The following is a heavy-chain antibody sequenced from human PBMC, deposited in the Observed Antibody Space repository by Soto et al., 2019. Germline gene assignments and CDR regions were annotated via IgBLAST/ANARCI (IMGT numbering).Heavy chain of an antibody. V-gene: IGHV3-23*01. CDR1: GFTFSNSA. D-gene: IGHD2-8*01. J-gene: IGHJ4*02. Sequence: EVQLLESGGALVQPGGSLTLSCTASGFTFSNSAMGWVRQAPGKGLEWVSGVSGSGGSTYYANSVKGRFSISRDNSRNTVFLQMNDLSADDTAIYYCAKDMSIGVSSGSFDYWGQGTLVTVSS. CDR2: VSGSGGST. CDR3: AKDMSIGVSSGSFDY.